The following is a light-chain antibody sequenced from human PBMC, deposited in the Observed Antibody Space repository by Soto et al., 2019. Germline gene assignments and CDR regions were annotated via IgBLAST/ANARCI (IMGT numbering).Light chain of an antibody. J-gene: IGLJ3*02. CDR2: EGT. CDR3: CSYAGSHTVWV. CDR1: SSDIGSYDL. V-gene: IGLV2-23*01. Sequence: QSALTQPASVSGSLGQSITISCTGTSSDIGSYDLVSWYHQYPGNAPKVIIYEGTKRPSGVSNRFSGSKSGNTASLTISGLQAEDEGDYYCCSYAGSHTVWVFGGGTQLTVL.